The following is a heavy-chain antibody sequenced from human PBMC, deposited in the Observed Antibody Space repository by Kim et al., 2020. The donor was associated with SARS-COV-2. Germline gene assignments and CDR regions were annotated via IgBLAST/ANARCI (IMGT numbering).Heavy chain of an antibody. CDR1: GASIITDHW. V-gene: IGHV4-4*02. Sequence: SETLSLTCAVSGASIITDHWWSWVRQPPGKGLEWIGVIHHSGRTNYNSSLRTRVTMSVDKSENDCSLKLRFVTVADAAVYYCAREAWGAPAIEWGQGPLVTVSS. D-gene: IGHD3-16*01. CDR3: AREAWGAPAIE. J-gene: IGHJ4*02. CDR2: IHHSGRT.